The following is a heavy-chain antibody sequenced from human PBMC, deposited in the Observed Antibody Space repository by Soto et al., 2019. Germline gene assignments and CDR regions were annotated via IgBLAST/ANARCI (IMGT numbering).Heavy chain of an antibody. CDR3: ARACYYDSSGYYYEEGPEYGIDV. V-gene: IGHV3-48*02. Sequence: VGSLRLSCAASGFTFSSYSMNWVRQAPGKGLEWVSYISSSSSTIYYADSVKGRFTISRDNAKNSLYLQMNSLRDEDTAVYYCARACYYDSSGYYYEEGPEYGIDVWGQGTTVTVSS. D-gene: IGHD3-22*01. J-gene: IGHJ6*02. CDR2: ISSSSSTI. CDR1: GFTFSSYS.